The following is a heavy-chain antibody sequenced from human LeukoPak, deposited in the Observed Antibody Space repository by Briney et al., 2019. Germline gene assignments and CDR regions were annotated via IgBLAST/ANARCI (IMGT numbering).Heavy chain of an antibody. CDR3: ARDGAAVGDY. D-gene: IGHD6-25*01. J-gene: IGHJ4*02. V-gene: IGHV3-74*01. CDR2: INSDGSSI. CDR1: GFTFNNYW. Sequence: GGSLRLSCAASGFTFNNYWMHWVRQAPGKGLVWVSRINSDGSSISYADSVKGRFTVSRDNAKNTLYLQMNSLRAEDTAVYYCARDGAAVGDYWGQGTLVTVSS.